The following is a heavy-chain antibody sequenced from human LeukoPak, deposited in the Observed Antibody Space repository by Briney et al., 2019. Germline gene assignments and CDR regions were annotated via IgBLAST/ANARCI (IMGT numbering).Heavy chain of an antibody. Sequence: SETLSLTCTVSGYSMSSGYYWGWIRQSPGKNLEWIGNINQGGNTFYNPSLRSRVSISVDLSKNQFSLHLSSVTAADTAVYYCARGRMSMIRGALRGTTSYYDHYYMDVWGKGTTVTVSS. CDR2: INQGGNT. CDR3: ARGRMSMIRGALRGTTSYYDHYYMDV. V-gene: IGHV4-38-2*02. J-gene: IGHJ6*03. CDR1: GYSMSSGYY. D-gene: IGHD3-10*01.